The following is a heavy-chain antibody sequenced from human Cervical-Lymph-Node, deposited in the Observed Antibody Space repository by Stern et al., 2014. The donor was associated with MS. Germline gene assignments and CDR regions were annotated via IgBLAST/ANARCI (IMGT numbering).Heavy chain of an antibody. J-gene: IGHJ4*02. V-gene: IGHV4-39*01. CDR1: GDSLTKTNDY. D-gene: IGHD5-12*01. CDR2: IYHSGST. CDR3: LRLFDH. Sequence: QVQLQESGPRLVKPSETLSLTCTVSGDSLTKTNDYWGWVRQTPEKGLEWIGTIYHSGSTYNPSVNSRATLSRDASGKKFSLKLTSVTAADSGVYYCLRLFDHWGPGTQVTVSS.